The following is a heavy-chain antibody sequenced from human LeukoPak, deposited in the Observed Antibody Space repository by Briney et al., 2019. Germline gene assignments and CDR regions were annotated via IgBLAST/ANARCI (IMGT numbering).Heavy chain of an antibody. CDR3: ARDGGPLTGYYPPNWFDP. Sequence: ASVKVSCKASGYTFTSYYMHWVRQAPGQGLEWMGIINPSGGSTSYAQRFQGRVTMTRDTSTSTVYMELSSLRSEDTAVYYCARDGGPLTGYYPPNWFDPWGQGTLVTVSS. CDR2: INPSGGST. D-gene: IGHD3-9*01. V-gene: IGHV1-46*01. J-gene: IGHJ5*02. CDR1: GYTFTSYY.